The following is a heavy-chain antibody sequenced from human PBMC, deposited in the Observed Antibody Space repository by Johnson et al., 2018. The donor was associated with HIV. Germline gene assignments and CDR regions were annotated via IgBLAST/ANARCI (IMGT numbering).Heavy chain of an antibody. CDR3: ARGKKQWLDEDAFDI. V-gene: IGHV3-74*02. CDR2: INSDGSST. D-gene: IGHD6-19*01. CDR1: GFTFSSYW. J-gene: IGHJ3*02. Sequence: EVQLVESGGGVVQPGRSLRLSCAASGFTFSSYWMHWVRQAPGKGLVWVSRINSDGSSTSYADSVKGRFTISRDNAKNTLYLQMNSLRAEDTAVYYCARGKKQWLDEDAFDIWGQGTKVTVSS.